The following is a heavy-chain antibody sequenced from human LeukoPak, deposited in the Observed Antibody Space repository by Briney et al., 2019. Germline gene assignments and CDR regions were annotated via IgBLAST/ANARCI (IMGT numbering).Heavy chain of an antibody. CDR1: GFTFSSYS. CDR2: ISSSSSYI. V-gene: IGHV3-21*01. Sequence: GGSLRLSCAASGFTFSSYSMNWVRQAPGKGLEWVSSISSSSSYIYYADSVKGRFTISRDNAKNSLYLQMNSLRAEDTAVYYCAAPRSGSYYIDYWGQGTLVTVSS. CDR3: AAPRSGSYYIDY. J-gene: IGHJ4*02. D-gene: IGHD1-26*01.